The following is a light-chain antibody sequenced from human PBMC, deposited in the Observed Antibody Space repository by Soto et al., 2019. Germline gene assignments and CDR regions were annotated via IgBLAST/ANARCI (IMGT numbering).Light chain of an antibody. J-gene: IGKJ1*01. V-gene: IGKV3-20*01. CDR3: QQYGASPET. Sequence: ESVLTQSPVTLSLSPGERSTLSFISSQSVSSAYLAWYQQKPGQAPRLLIYNVSRRATGIPDRFSGSGSGTDFTLTVSRLEPEDFAVYYCQQYGASPETFGQGTKVDVK. CDR1: QSVSSAY. CDR2: NVS.